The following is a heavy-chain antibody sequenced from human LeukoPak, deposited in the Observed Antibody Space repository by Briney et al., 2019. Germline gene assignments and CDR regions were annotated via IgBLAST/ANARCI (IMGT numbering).Heavy chain of an antibody. CDR1: GGSFSGYY. J-gene: IGHJ6*03. V-gene: IGHV4-34*01. Sequence: KSSETLSLTCAVYGGSFSGYYWSWIRQPPGKGLEWIGEINHSGSTNYNPSLKSRVTISVDTSKNQFSLKLSSVTAADTAVYYCARGIVAVPAAMRGSRTRYYMDVWGKGTTVTVSS. CDR3: ARGIVAVPAAMRGSRTRYYMDV. D-gene: IGHD2-2*01. CDR2: INHSGST.